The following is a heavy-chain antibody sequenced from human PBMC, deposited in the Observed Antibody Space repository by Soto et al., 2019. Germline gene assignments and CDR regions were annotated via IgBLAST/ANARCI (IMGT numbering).Heavy chain of an antibody. CDR2: IKQDGSEK. J-gene: IGHJ6*02. CDR1: GFTFSSYW. CDR3: ARDRYCSSTSCPAHYYYYGMDV. D-gene: IGHD2-2*01. V-gene: IGHV3-7*05. Sequence: EVQLVESGGGLVQPGGSLRLSCAASGFTFSSYWMSWVRQAPGKGLEWVANIKQDGSEKYYVDSVKGRFTISRDNAKNSLYLQMNSLRAEDPAVYYCARDRYCSSTSCPAHYYYYGMDVWGQGTTVTVSS.